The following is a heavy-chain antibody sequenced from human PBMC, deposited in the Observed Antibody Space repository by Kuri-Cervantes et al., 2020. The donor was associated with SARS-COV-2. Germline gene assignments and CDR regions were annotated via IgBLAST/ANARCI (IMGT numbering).Heavy chain of an antibody. D-gene: IGHD4-11*01. CDR2: IYYSGST. J-gene: IGHJ5*02. Sequence: GSLRLSCTVSGGSVSSGSYYWSWIRQPPGKGLEWIGYIYYSGSTNYNPSLKSRVTISVDTSKNQFSLKLSSVTAADTAVYYCAREGLQGVGWFDPWGQGTRVTRYS. V-gene: IGHV4-61*01. CDR1: GGSVSSGSYY. CDR3: AREGLQGVGWFDP.